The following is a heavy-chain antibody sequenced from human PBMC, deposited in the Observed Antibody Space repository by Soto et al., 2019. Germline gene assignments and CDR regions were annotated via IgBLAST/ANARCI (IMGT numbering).Heavy chain of an antibody. V-gene: IGHV3-23*01. Sequence: EVQLLESGGGLLQPGGSLRLSCAASGFTFSRSAMSWVRQAPGKGLEWVSAISGSGGRTFYADSVKGRINISRDNSKNILYLQMNSLRAEDTAIYYCTKEGGIAAPSETDYWGQGTLVTVSS. CDR2: ISGSGGRT. CDR3: TKEGGIAAPSETDY. CDR1: GFTFSRSA. J-gene: IGHJ4*02. D-gene: IGHD6-13*01.